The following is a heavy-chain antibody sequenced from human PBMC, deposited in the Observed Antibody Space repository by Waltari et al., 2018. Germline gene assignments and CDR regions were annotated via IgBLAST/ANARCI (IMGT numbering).Heavy chain of an antibody. J-gene: IGHJ4*02. V-gene: IGHV1-24*01. D-gene: IGHD3-3*01. CDR2: FDPEDGET. Sequence: QVQLVKSGAEVKKPGASVKVPCKVSGYTLTELSMHWVRKAPGKGLEWMGGFDPEDGETIYAQKFQGRVTMTEDTSTDTAYMELSSLRSEDTAVYYCATDLRFLDSFDYWGQGTLVTVSS. CDR3: ATDLRFLDSFDY. CDR1: GYTLTELS.